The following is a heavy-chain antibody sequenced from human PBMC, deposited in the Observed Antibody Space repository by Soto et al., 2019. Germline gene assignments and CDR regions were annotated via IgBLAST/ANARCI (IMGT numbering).Heavy chain of an antibody. J-gene: IGHJ6*02. CDR3: ARSIRGPRRFNGMDV. D-gene: IGHD1-20*01. V-gene: IGHV2-70*13. CDR1: GFSLTSPGMC. CDR2: IERDDDDK. Sequence: PTLVNPTETLTLTCTFSGFSLTSPGMCVSWIRQSPGKALEWLALIERDDDDKYYSTSLKTRLTTSKDTRKNQVVLTMANMEPADTATYYCARSIRGPRRFNGMDVWGQGTTVTVSS.